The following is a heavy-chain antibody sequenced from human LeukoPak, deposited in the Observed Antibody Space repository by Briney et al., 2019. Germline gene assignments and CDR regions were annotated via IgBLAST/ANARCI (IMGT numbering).Heavy chain of an antibody. V-gene: IGHV3-21*01. CDR2: IFPSGGEI. J-gene: IGHJ4*02. Sequence: GGSLRLSCAASGFTFSTFAMIWVRQPPGKGLEWVSSIFPSGGEIHYADSVKGRFTISRDNAKNSLYLQMNSLRAEDTAVYYCARVRGYSGYDPYWGQGTLVTVSS. CDR1: GFTFSTFA. CDR3: ARVRGYSGYDPY. D-gene: IGHD5-12*01.